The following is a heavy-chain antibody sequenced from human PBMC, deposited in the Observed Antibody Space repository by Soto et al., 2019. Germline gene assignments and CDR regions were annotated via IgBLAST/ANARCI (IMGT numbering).Heavy chain of an antibody. J-gene: IGHJ4*02. CDR3: AKFDGSAVRGVSVFDY. D-gene: IGHD3-10*01. V-gene: IGHV3-9*01. Sequence: GGSLRLSCAASGFTFDDYAMHWVRQAPGKGLEWVSGISWNSGSIGYADSVKGRFTISRDNAKNSLYLQMNSLRAEDTALYYCAKFDGSAVRGVSVFDYWGQGTLVTVSS. CDR2: ISWNSGSI. CDR1: GFTFDDYA.